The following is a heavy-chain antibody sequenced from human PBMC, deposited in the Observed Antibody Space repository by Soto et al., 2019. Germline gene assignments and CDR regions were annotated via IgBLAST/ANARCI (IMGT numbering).Heavy chain of an antibody. V-gene: IGHV1-18*04. CDR2: ISAYNGNT. D-gene: IGHD3-22*01. CDR1: GYTFTNYG. J-gene: IGHJ4*02. Sequence: QVPLVQSGAEVRKPGASVKVSCKASGYTFTNYGISWVRQAPGQGLEWMGWISAYNGNTNYAQKFQGRVTMTTETYTNIVYLELRSLRSDDTAVYYCARGMGPLGDSSGYYYVAPDFDFWGQGALVTVSS. CDR3: ARGMGPLGDSSGYYYVAPDFDF.